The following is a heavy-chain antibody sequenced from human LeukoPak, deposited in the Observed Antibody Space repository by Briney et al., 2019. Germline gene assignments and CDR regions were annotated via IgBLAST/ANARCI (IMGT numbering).Heavy chain of an antibody. Sequence: ASVEVSCKASGYTFTGYYMHWVRQAPGQGLEWMGWINPNSGGTNYAQKFQGRVTMTRDTSISTAYMELSRLRSDDTAVYYCARDDYDYVWGSYRHTFDYWGQGTLVTVSS. V-gene: IGHV1-2*02. J-gene: IGHJ4*02. CDR3: ARDDYDYVWGSYRHTFDY. CDR2: INPNSGGT. D-gene: IGHD3-16*02. CDR1: GYTFTGYY.